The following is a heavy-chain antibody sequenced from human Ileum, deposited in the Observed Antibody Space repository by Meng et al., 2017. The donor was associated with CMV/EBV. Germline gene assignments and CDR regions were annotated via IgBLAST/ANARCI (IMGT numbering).Heavy chain of an antibody. D-gene: IGHD3-9*01. CDR1: GFTFSSYS. V-gene: IGHV3-21*01. CDR3: ARDPTQTGYYSHYYYGMDV. J-gene: IGHJ6*02. Sequence: GESLKISCAASGFTFSSYSMNWVRQAPGKGLEWVSSISSSSSYIYYADSVKGRFTISRDNAKNSLYLQMNSLRAEDTAVYYCARDPTQTGYYSHYYYGMDVWGQGTTVTVSS. CDR2: ISSSSSYI.